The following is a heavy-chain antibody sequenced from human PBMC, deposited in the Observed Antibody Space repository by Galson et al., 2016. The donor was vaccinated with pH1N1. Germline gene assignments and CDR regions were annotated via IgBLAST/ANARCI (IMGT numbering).Heavy chain of an antibody. V-gene: IGHV3-30*18. CDR1: GFTFSSYA. D-gene: IGHD3-3*01. CDR3: AKALLQRFLYAPEK. CDR2: ISYDGRNN. J-gene: IGHJ4*02. Sequence: SLRLSCAASGFTFSSYAIHWIRQTSGKGLEWVAVISYDGRNNYFADSVKGRFTISRDDSKNTVYLQMNSLRPEDTAVYYCAKALLQRFLYAPEKWGQGTLV.